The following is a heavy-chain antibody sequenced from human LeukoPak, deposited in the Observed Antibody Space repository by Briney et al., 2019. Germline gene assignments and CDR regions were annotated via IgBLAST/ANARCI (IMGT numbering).Heavy chain of an antibody. CDR1: GYTFTSYG. CDR2: ISAYNGNT. Sequence: GASVKVSCKASGYTFTSYGISWVRQAPGQGLEWMGWISAYNGNTNYAQKLQGRVTMTTDTSTSTAYVELRSLRSDDAAVYYCARKGYDILTGYYSPTVWYYGMDVWGQGTTVTVSS. D-gene: IGHD3-9*01. CDR3: ARKGYDILTGYYSPTVWYYGMDV. V-gene: IGHV1-18*01. J-gene: IGHJ6*02.